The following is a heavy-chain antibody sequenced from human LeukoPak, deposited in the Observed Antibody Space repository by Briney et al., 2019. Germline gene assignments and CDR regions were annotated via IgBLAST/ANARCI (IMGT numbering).Heavy chain of an antibody. J-gene: IGHJ4*02. CDR1: GFTFSSYG. CDR2: ISYDGSNK. CDR3: TRESPCGQQQWCGGDY. D-gene: IGHD6-13*01. V-gene: IGHV3-30*03. Sequence: PGGSLRLSCAASGFTFSSYGMHWVRQAPGKGLEWVAVISYDGSNKYYADSVKGRFTISRDNSKNTLYLQMNSLKTEDTAVYYCTRESPCGQQQWCGGDYWGQGTLVTVSS.